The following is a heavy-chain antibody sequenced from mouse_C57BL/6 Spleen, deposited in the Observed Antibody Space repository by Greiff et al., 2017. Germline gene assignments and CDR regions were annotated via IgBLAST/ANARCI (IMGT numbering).Heavy chain of an antibody. CDR2: ISYDGSN. V-gene: IGHV3-6*01. D-gene: IGHD1-1*01. CDR1: GYSITSGYY. CDR3: ARGGITTVGYFDV. J-gene: IGHJ1*03. Sequence: VQLKESGPGLVKPSQSLSLTCSVTGYSITSGYYWNWIRQFPGNKLEWMGYISYDGSNNYNTSLKNRISITRDTSKNQFFLKLNSVTTEDTATYYCARGGITTVGYFDVWGTGTTVTVSS.